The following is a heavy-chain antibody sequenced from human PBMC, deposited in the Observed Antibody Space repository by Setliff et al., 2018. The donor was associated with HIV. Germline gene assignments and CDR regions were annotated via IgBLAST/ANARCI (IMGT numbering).Heavy chain of an antibody. V-gene: IGHV3-30*04. J-gene: IGHJ4*02. CDR3: ARQRGDSRLDY. Sequence: PGGSLRLSCAASGFTLSNSAMSWVRQAPGKGLEWVSVISSDGRTQYYADSLKGRFTISRDNSWNTVYLQINSLRIEDTAIYYCARQRGDSRLDYWGQGTLVTVSS. D-gene: IGHD2-21*01. CDR2: ISSDGRTQ. CDR1: GFTLSNSA.